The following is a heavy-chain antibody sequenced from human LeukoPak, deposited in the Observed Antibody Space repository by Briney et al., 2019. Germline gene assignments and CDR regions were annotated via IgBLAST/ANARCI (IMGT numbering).Heavy chain of an antibody. CDR2: ISAYNGNT. Sequence: ASVKVSCKASGYTFTSYGISWVRQAPGQGLEWMGWISAYNGNTTYAQKLQGRVTMTTDTSTSTAYMELRSLRSDDTAVYYCARSTSGYYYFDYWGQGTLVTVSS. J-gene: IGHJ4*02. CDR1: GYTFTSYG. V-gene: IGHV1-18*01. CDR3: ARSTSGYYYFDY. D-gene: IGHD2-21*01.